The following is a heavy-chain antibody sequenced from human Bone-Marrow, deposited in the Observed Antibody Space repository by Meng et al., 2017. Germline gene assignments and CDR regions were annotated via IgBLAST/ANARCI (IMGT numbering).Heavy chain of an antibody. CDR2: IITIFGTA. J-gene: IGHJ4*02. Sequence: SVQVSCKASGGTFSSYAFSWVRQAPGQGREWMGGIITIFGTANYAQKFQGRVTITADESTSTAYMELSSLRSEDTAVYYCARVWVNGGSYLLDYWGQGTLVTVSS. CDR3: ARVWVNGGSYLLDY. CDR1: GGTFSSYA. D-gene: IGHD2-15*01. V-gene: IGHV1-69*13.